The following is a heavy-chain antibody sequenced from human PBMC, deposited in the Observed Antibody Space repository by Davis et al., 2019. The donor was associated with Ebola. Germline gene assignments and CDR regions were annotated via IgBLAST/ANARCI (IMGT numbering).Heavy chain of an antibody. J-gene: IGHJ3*02. V-gene: IGHV3-30-3*01. D-gene: IGHD3-3*01. Sequence: PGESLKISCAASGFTFSSYAMHWVRQAPGKGLEWVAVISYDGSNKYYADSVKGRFTISRDNAKNSLYLQMNSLRAEDTAVYYCWRPFWSGYYLYAFDIWGQGTMVTVSS. CDR1: GFTFSSYA. CDR3: WRPFWSGYYLYAFDI. CDR2: ISYDGSNK.